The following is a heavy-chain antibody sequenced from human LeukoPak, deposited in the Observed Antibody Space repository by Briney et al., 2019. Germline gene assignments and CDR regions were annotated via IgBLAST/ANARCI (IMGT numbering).Heavy chain of an antibody. CDR3: ARGRYSSVGMDV. D-gene: IGHD6-19*01. Sequence: ASVKVSCKASGGTFSSYAISWVRQAPGQGLEWMGRIIPILGIANYAQKFQGRVTITADKSTSTAYMELSSLRSEDTAVYYCARGRYSSVGMDVWGQGTTVTVSS. V-gene: IGHV1-69*04. CDR1: GGTFSSYA. CDR2: IIPILGIA. J-gene: IGHJ6*02.